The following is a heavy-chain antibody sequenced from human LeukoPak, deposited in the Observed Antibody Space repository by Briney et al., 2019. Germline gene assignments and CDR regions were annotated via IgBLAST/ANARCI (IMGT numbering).Heavy chain of an antibody. CDR2: VRSEANSYAT. Sequence: GGSLKLSCAASGFTFSGSGMHWVRQASGKGLEWVGRVRSEANSYATAYAASVKGRFTISRDDSKNTAYLQINSLKAEDTAVYYCTLTYYYDSSGYHPFDYWGQGTLVTVSS. D-gene: IGHD3-22*01. V-gene: IGHV3-73*01. CDR1: GFTFSGSG. CDR3: TLTYYYDSSGYHPFDY. J-gene: IGHJ4*02.